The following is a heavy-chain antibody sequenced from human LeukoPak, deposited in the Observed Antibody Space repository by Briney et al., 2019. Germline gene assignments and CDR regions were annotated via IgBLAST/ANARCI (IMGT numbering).Heavy chain of an antibody. CDR3: ARGPFDGYGYSYGYPS. CDR2: IYYTGST. V-gene: IGHV4-39*02. D-gene: IGHD5-18*01. CDR1: GGSISSINYY. Sequence: SETLSLTCTVSGGSISSINYYWGWIRQPPGKGLEWIGTIYYTGSTYYNPSLKSRVTISVDTSKNHFSLKLSSVTAADTAVYYCARGPFDGYGYSYGYPSWGQGTLVTVSS. J-gene: IGHJ4*02.